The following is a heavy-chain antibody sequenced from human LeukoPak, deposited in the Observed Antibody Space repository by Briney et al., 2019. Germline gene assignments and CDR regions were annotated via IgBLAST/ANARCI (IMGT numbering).Heavy chain of an antibody. CDR2: IYSCGST. Sequence: GGSLRLSCAASGFTVSSNYMSWVRQAPGKGLEWVSVIYSCGSTYYADSVKGRFTISRDNSKNTLYLQMNSLRAEDTAVYYCASNIAVAGTSRNYWGQGTLVTVSS. J-gene: IGHJ4*02. CDR1: GFTVSSNY. CDR3: ASNIAVAGTSRNY. D-gene: IGHD6-19*01. V-gene: IGHV3-66*01.